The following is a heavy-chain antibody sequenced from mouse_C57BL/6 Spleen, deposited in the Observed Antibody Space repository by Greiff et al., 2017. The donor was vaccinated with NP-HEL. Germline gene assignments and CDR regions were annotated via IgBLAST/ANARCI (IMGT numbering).Heavy chain of an antibody. Sequence: VQLQQPGAELVRPGSSVKLSCKASGYTFTSYWMDWVKQRPGQGLEWIGNIYPSDSETHYNQKFKDKATLTVDKSSSTAYMQLSSLTSEDSAVYYCARSSYGSSFDYWGQGTTLTVSS. CDR2: IYPSDSET. CDR3: ARSSYGSSFDY. V-gene: IGHV1-61*01. J-gene: IGHJ2*01. CDR1: GYTFTSYW. D-gene: IGHD1-1*01.